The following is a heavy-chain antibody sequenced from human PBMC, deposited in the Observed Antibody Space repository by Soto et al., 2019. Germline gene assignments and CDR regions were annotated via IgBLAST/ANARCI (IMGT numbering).Heavy chain of an antibody. Sequence: ASVKVSCKASGYTFTGYAMHWVRQAPGQRLEWMGWINAGNGNTKYSQEFQGRVTITRDTSASTAYMELSSLRSEDTAVYYCAYDSSGYRGFDYWGQGTLVTVSS. CDR2: INAGNGNT. CDR3: AYDSSGYRGFDY. J-gene: IGHJ4*02. CDR1: GYTFTGYA. D-gene: IGHD3-22*01. V-gene: IGHV1-3*01.